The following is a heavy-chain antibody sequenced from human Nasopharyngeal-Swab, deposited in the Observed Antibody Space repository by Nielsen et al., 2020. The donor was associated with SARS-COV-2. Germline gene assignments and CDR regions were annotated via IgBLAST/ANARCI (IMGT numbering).Heavy chain of an antibody. Sequence: PPGKGLEWVANIKQDGSEKYYVDSVKGRFTISRDNAKNSLYLQMNSLRAEDTAVYYCAILTGTTLGDYWGQGTLVTVSS. V-gene: IGHV3-7*01. D-gene: IGHD1-7*01. CDR3: AILTGTTLGDY. J-gene: IGHJ4*02. CDR2: IKQDGSEK.